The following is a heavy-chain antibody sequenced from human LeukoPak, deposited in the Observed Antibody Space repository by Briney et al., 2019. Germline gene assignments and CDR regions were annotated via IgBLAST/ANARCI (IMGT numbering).Heavy chain of an antibody. J-gene: IGHJ4*02. CDR3: ASRSRFPF. Sequence: SETLSLTCIVSGGSISSDSWSWIRQPPGKGLEWIGYISYIGSTNYNPSLKSRVTISIDTSKTQFSLKMNSVTAADTAVYYCASRSRFPFWGLGTLVTVSS. CDR1: GGSISSDS. CDR2: ISYIGST. V-gene: IGHV4-59*12. D-gene: IGHD3-10*01.